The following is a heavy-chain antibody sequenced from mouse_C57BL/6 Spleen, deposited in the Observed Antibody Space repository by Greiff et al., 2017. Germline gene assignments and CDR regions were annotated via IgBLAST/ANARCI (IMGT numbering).Heavy chain of an antibody. J-gene: IGHJ3*01. Sequence: QVHVKQPGAELVKPGASVKVSCKASGYTFTSYWMHWVKQRPGQGLEWIGRIHPSDSDTNYNQKFKGKATLTVDKSSSTAYMQLSSLTSEDSAVYYCAPQLGRGAWFACWGQGTLVTVSA. V-gene: IGHV1-74*01. CDR1: GYTFTSYW. CDR3: APQLGRGAWFAC. CDR2: IHPSDSDT. D-gene: IGHD4-1*02.